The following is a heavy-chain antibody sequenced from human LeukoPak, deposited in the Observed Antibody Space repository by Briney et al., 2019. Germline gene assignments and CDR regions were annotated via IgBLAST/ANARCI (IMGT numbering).Heavy chain of an antibody. V-gene: IGHV5-51*01. CDR1: GYSFTNYW. J-gene: IGHJ4*02. CDR3: ARRMRDYRTWDY. Sequence: GESLKISCTGSGYSFTNYWIGWARPMPGKGLEWMGIIYPGDSDTKYSPSFQGQVTISADMSITPAYLQWRSLKASDTAIYYCARRMRDYRTWDYWGQGTPVTVSS. D-gene: IGHD1-14*01. CDR2: IYPGDSDT.